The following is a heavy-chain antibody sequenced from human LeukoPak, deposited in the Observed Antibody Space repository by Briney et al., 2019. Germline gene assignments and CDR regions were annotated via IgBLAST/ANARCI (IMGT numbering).Heavy chain of an antibody. V-gene: IGHV3-9*01. CDR2: IGLPTSI. J-gene: IGHJ6*03. CDR3: ARFYDSSGYYPNRYYYYMDV. D-gene: IGHD3-22*01. Sequence: PGGSLRLSCTASGFTFDNYPMHWVRQAPGKGLEWVSGIGLPTSIGYADSVKGRFTISRDNAKNSLYLQMNSLRAEDTAVYYCARFYDSSGYYPNRYYYYMDVWGKGTTVTISS. CDR1: GFTFDNYP.